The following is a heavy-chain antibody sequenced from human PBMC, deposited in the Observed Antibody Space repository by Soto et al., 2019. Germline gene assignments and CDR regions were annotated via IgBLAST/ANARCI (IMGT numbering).Heavy chain of an antibody. CDR3: AKAMYYDILTGYYTRMYYFDY. CDR1: GFTFSSYA. V-gene: IGHV3-23*01. Sequence: GSLRLSCAASGFTFSSYAMSWVRQAPGKGLEWVSAISGSGGSTYYADSVKGRFTISRDNSKNTLYLQMNSLRAEDTAVYYCAKAMYYDILTGYYTRMYYFDYWGQGTLVTVSS. J-gene: IGHJ4*02. CDR2: ISGSGGST. D-gene: IGHD3-9*01.